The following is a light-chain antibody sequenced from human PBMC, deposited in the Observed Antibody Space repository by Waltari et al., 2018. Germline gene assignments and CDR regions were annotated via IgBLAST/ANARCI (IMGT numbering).Light chain of an antibody. Sequence: DIVVTQSPDSLAVSLGEKAPISCKLSQSILYSANNKNYLAWFQKKPGQPPKLLIYWSSTRESGVPDRFSGSGSGTEFSLTISGLQAEDVAVYYCQQYYRNPYTFGQGTNLEI. CDR2: WSS. V-gene: IGKV4-1*01. CDR1: QSILYSANNKNY. CDR3: QQYYRNPYT. J-gene: IGKJ2*01.